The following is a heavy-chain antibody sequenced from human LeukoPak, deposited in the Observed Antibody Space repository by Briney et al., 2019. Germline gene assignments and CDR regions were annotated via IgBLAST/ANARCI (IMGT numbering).Heavy chain of an antibody. Sequence: ASVKVSCKASGYTFTSYGIIWVRQAPGQGLEWMGWISPYNGNTNYAQKLQGRVTMTTDTSTSTAYVELRSLRSDDTAVYYCARVIVETGANYFDPWGQGTLVTVSS. D-gene: IGHD3-22*01. CDR3: ARVIVETGANYFDP. CDR1: GYTFTSYG. J-gene: IGHJ5*02. V-gene: IGHV1-18*04. CDR2: ISPYNGNT.